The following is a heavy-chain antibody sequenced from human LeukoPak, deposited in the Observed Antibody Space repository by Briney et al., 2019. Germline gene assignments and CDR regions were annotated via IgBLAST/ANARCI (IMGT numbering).Heavy chain of an antibody. V-gene: IGHV1-69*05. J-gene: IGHJ4*02. CDR3: ARDKRSTPLVSTGGGPDY. D-gene: IGHD1-1*01. Sequence: GASVKVSCKASGGTFSSYAISWVRQAPGQGLEWMGGIIPIFGTANYAQKFQGRVTITTDESTSTAYMELRSLRSDDTAVYYCARDKRSTPLVSTGGGPDYWGQGTLVTVTS. CDR2: IIPIFGTA. CDR1: GGTFSSYA.